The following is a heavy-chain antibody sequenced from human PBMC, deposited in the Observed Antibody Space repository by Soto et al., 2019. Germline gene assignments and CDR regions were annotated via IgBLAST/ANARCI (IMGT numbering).Heavy chain of an antibody. CDR3: ASSTIFGVVSFDY. Sequence: QVQLQESGPGLVKPSQTLSLTCTVSGGSISSGDYSWSWIRQPPGKGLEWIGYIYYSGSTYYHPSLKSRVTISVDTSKNHFSLKLSSVTAADTAVYYCASSTIFGVVSFDYWGQGTLVTVSS. CDR1: GGSISSGDYS. J-gene: IGHJ4*02. V-gene: IGHV4-30-4*01. CDR2: IYYSGST. D-gene: IGHD3-3*01.